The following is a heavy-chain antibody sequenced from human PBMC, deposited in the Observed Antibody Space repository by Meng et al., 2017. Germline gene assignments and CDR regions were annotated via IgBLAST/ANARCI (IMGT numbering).Heavy chain of an antibody. CDR1: GFTFSRYA. D-gene: IGHD2-8*01. Sequence: LVEGGGGVGHDGDAHHLSGAASGFTFSRYASSWVSQGRGKGLEWVAVISYDGRNKYYADSVKCRITIYRENCKNTLYLTMNSPRAEDTAVYYCGSMGYWGQGTLVTVSS. V-gene: IGHV3-30*01. CDR3: GSMGY. J-gene: IGHJ4*02. CDR2: ISYDGRNK.